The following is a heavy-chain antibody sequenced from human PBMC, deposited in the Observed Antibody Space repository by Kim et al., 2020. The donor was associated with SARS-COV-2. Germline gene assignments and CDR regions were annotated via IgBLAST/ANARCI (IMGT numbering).Heavy chain of an antibody. J-gene: IGHJ4*02. V-gene: IGHV3-48*02. CDR2: STI. Sequence: STIYYAASVEGRFTISRDNAKNTLYLQMNSLRDEDTAVYYCARVRGGANDYWGQGTLVTVSS. D-gene: IGHD3-16*01. CDR3: ARVRGGANDY.